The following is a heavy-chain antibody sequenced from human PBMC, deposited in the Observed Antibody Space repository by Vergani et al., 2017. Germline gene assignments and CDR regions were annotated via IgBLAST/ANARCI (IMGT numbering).Heavy chain of an antibody. CDR1: GGSISSYY. Sequence: QVQLQESGPGLVKPSETLSLTCTVSGGSISSYYWRWIRQPAGKGLEWIGRIYTSGSTNYNPSLKSRVTMSVDTSKNQFSLKLSSVTAADTAVYYCARSIVGATTNWFDPWGQGTLVTVSS. D-gene: IGHD1-26*01. CDR2: IYTSGST. J-gene: IGHJ5*02. V-gene: IGHV4-4*07. CDR3: ARSIVGATTNWFDP.